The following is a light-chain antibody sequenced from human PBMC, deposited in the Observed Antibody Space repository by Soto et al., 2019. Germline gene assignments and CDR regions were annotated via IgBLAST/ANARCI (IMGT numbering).Light chain of an antibody. CDR2: DAS. V-gene: IGKV2-28*01. J-gene: IGKJ1*01. CDR3: QQYNSYSRT. Sequence: DIVMTQSPLSLPVTPGEPASISCRCSQSLLHSNGHYYLDWYLQKPGQYPQILIYDASSLESGVPSRFSGSGSGTEFNLTISRLQPDDFATYECQQYNSYSRTFGQGTKLDIK. CDR1: QSLLHSNGHYY.